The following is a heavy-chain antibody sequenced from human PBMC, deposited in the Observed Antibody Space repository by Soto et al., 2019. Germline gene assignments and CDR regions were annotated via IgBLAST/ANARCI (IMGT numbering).Heavy chain of an antibody. D-gene: IGHD6-19*01. CDR1: GFSLSSTRMA. J-gene: IGHJ4*02. V-gene: IGHV2-5*02. Sequence: QITVKESGPTLVKPTQTLTLTCTFSGFSLSSTRMAVGWIRQPPGNALEWLALIYWDDDKRYSPFLKSRLTITKDTSKNQVVLTMSNMDPVDTARYYCAHIVVAGLGYYFDYWGQGTLVTVSP. CDR2: IYWDDDK. CDR3: AHIVVAGLGYYFDY.